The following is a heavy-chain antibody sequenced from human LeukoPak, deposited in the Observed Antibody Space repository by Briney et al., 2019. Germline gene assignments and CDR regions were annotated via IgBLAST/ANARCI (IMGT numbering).Heavy chain of an antibody. Sequence: TGESLRLSCVASEFTSSSHWMHWVRQTPGKGLVWVSRINSDGSSTRYADFVKGRFTISRDNAKNTLYLQMGSLRAEDTAVYYCARGHGDYVRDGFDVWGQGTMVTVSS. CDR3: ARGHGDYVRDGFDV. V-gene: IGHV3-74*01. J-gene: IGHJ3*01. CDR1: EFTSSSHW. CDR2: INSDGSST. D-gene: IGHD4-17*01.